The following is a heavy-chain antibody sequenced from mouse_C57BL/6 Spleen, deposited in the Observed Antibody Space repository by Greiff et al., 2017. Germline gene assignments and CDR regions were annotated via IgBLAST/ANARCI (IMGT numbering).Heavy chain of an antibody. CDR1: GYTFTSYG. D-gene: IGHD1-1*01. Sequence: QVQLQQSGAELARPGASVKLSCKASGYTFTSYGISWVKQRTGQGLEWIGEIYPRSGNTYYNEKFKGKATLTADKSSSTAYMELRSLTSEDSAVYFCARSVYYYGSSSLYAMDYWGQGTSVTVSS. CDR2: IYPRSGNT. J-gene: IGHJ4*01. V-gene: IGHV1-81*01. CDR3: ARSVYYYGSSSLYAMDY.